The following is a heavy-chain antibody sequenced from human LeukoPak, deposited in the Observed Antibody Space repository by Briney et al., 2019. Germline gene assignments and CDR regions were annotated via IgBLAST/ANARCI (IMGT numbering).Heavy chain of an antibody. CDR2: LYHSGST. Sequence: SQTLSLTCAVSGYSISSGYYWGWIRPPPGKGLEWIGQLYHSGSTYYKPSLKSRATISVATSKTQFSLKLSSVTAADTAVYYCACPSGPSTIHLWFYCGQGTLVTVSS. D-gene: IGHD5-18*01. V-gene: IGHV4-38-2*01. J-gene: IGHJ4*02. CDR3: ACPSGPSTIHLWFY. CDR1: GYSISSGYY.